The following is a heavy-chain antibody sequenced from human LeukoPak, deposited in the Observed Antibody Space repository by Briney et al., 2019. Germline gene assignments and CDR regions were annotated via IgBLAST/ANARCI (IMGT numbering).Heavy chain of an antibody. CDR2: IYHSGST. V-gene: IGHV4-30-2*01. Sequence: SQTLSLTCAVSGGSISSGGYSWSRIRQPPGKGLEWIGYIYHSGSTYYNPSLKSRVTISVDRSKNQFSLKLSSVTAADTAVYYCARGITIFGVVSFRNNWIDPWGQGTLVTVSS. J-gene: IGHJ5*02. CDR1: GGSISSGGYS. CDR3: ARGITIFGVVSFRNNWIDP. D-gene: IGHD3-3*01.